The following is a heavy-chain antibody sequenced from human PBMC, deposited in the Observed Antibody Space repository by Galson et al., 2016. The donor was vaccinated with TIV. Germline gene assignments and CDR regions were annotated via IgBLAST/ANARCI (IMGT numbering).Heavy chain of an antibody. Sequence: SLRLSCATSGFTFSSYGIHWVRQAPGKGLEWVAFIRYDGSNKYYADSVKGRSTISRDNAKNSLYLQMNSLRAEDTAVYYCARTYYYDSSAYSFDAFDVWGQGTMVTVSS. D-gene: IGHD3-22*01. CDR3: ARTYYYDSSAYSFDAFDV. CDR2: IRYDGSNK. CDR1: GFTFSSYG. J-gene: IGHJ3*01. V-gene: IGHV3-30*02.